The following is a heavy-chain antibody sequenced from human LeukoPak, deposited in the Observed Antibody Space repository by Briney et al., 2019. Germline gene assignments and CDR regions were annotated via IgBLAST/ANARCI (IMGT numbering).Heavy chain of an antibody. Sequence: GGSLRLSCAASGFTVSSNYMSWVRQAPGKGLEWVSVIYSGGSTYYADSVKGRFTISRDNSKNTLYLQMNSLRAEATAVYYCARDRTYCSGGSCYSNAFDIWGQGTMVTVSS. J-gene: IGHJ3*02. CDR2: IYSGGST. CDR1: GFTVSSNY. CDR3: ARDRTYCSGGSCYSNAFDI. V-gene: IGHV3-53*01. D-gene: IGHD2-15*01.